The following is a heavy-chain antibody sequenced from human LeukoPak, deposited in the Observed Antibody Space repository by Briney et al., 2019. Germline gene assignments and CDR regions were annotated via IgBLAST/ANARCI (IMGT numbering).Heavy chain of an antibody. CDR1: GFTFSDYY. Sequence: PGGSLRLSCAASGFTFSDYYMGWIRQAPGKGLEWVSYISSSGSTIYYADSVKGRFTISRDNAKNSLYLQMNSLRAEDTAVYYCARKHIAVAGTVTYYFDYWGQGTLVTVSS. J-gene: IGHJ4*02. V-gene: IGHV3-11*04. CDR2: ISSSGSTI. CDR3: ARKHIAVAGTVTYYFDY. D-gene: IGHD6-19*01.